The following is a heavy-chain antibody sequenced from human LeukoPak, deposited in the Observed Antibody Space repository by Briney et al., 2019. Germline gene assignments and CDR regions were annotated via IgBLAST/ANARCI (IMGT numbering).Heavy chain of an antibody. CDR3: ARGDRVGVTTGHFDY. CDR1: GFTFSNYW. D-gene: IGHD1-26*01. Sequence: GGSLRLSCAASGFTFSNYWITWVRQAPGKGLEWVANIKQDGSEKYYMDSVKGRFTISRDNAKNSLFLQMNSLRAEDTAVYYCARGDRVGVTTGHFDYWGQGTLVTVSS. V-gene: IGHV3-7*03. CDR2: IKQDGSEK. J-gene: IGHJ4*02.